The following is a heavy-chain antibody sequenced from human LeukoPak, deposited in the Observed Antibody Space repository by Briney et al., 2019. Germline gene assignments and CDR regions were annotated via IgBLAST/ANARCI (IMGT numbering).Heavy chain of an antibody. V-gene: IGHV3-23*01. CDR1: GFTFSSYD. D-gene: IGHD6-6*01. CDR3: AKDRRTLDAFDI. Sequence: PGGSLRLSCAASGFTFSSYDMTWVRQAPGRGLEWVSAISGSGSSTYYADSVKGRFTISRDNSKNTLYLQMNSLRAEDTAVYYCAKDRRTLDAFDIWGQGTMVTVSS. CDR2: ISGSGSST. J-gene: IGHJ3*02.